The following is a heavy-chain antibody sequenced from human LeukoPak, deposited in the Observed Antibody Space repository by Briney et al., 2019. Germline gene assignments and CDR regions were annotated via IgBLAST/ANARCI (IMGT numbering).Heavy chain of an antibody. Sequence: SETLPLTCTVSGGSISSYYWSWIRQPPGKGLEWIGYIYYSGSTNYNPSLKSRVTISVDTSKNQFSLKLSSVTAADTAVYYCARAIGGSSGWIFDYWGQGTLVTVSS. CDR1: GGSISSYY. D-gene: IGHD6-19*01. CDR3: ARAIGGSSGWIFDY. J-gene: IGHJ4*02. V-gene: IGHV4-59*01. CDR2: IYYSGST.